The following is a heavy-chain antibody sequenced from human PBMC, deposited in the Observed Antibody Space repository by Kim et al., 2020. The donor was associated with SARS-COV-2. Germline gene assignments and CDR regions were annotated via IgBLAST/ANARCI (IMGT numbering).Heavy chain of an antibody. D-gene: IGHD1-26*01. V-gene: IGHV3-23*01. Sequence: GGSPRLSCAASGFTFSSYAMSWVRQAPGKGLEWVSAISGSGGSTYYADSVKGRFTISRDNSKNTLYLQMNSLRAEDTAVYYCAKDAYSGSYHPPEYFQHWGQGTLVTVSS. CDR1: GFTFSSYA. CDR2: ISGSGGST. J-gene: IGHJ1*01. CDR3: AKDAYSGSYHPPEYFQH.